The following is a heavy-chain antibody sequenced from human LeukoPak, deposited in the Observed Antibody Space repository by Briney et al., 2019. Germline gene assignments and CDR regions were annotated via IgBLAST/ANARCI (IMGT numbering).Heavy chain of an antibody. D-gene: IGHD4-17*01. V-gene: IGHV3-21*01. CDR1: GFTFSSYS. CDR2: ISSSSSYI. J-gene: IGHJ4*02. Sequence: GGSLRLSCAASGFTFSSYSMNWVRQAPGKGLEWVSSISSSSSYIYYADSVKGRFTISRDNAKNSLYLQKNSLRAEDTAVYYCARDREMTTFDYWGQGTLVTVSS. CDR3: ARDREMTTFDY.